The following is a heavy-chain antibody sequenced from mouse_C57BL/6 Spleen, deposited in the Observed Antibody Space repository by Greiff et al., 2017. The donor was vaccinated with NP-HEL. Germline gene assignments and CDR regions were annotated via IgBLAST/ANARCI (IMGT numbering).Heavy chain of an antibody. CDR2: INPNNGGT. Sequence: VQLQQSGPELVKPGASVKISCKASGYTFTDYYMNWVKQSHGKSLEWIGDINPNNGGTSYNQKFKGKATLTVDKSSSTAYMELCSLTSEDSAVYYCARSERTGAWFAYWGQGTLVTVSA. V-gene: IGHV1-26*01. CDR3: ARSERTGAWFAY. D-gene: IGHD4-1*01. J-gene: IGHJ3*01. CDR1: GYTFTDYY.